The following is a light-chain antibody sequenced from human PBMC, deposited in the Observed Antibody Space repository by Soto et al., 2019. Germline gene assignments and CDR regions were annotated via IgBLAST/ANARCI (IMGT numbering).Light chain of an antibody. CDR2: GAS. V-gene: IGKV3-15*01. Sequence: EIVMTQSPATLSVSPGERATLSFRASPSVGSNLAWYQQKPGQAPRLLIYGASTRVTAIPARFSGSGSGTEFTLTISSLQSEDFAVYYCQQYGNFMTFGQGTRLEI. CDR1: PSVGSN. J-gene: IGKJ5*01. CDR3: QQYGNFMT.